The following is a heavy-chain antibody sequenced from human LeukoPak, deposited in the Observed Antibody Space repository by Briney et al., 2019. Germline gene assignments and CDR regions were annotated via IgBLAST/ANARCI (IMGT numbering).Heavy chain of an antibody. CDR3: ARDTKDWGSVFDY. V-gene: IGHV3-33*08. CDR1: GFTFSSYG. D-gene: IGHD7-27*01. J-gene: IGHJ4*02. CDR2: IWNDGSNE. Sequence: PGRSLRLSCAASGFTFSSYGMHWVRQAPGKGLELVAVIWNDGSNEYYADSVKGRFTISRDNSKNTLYLQMNSLRAEDTAVYYCARDTKDWGSVFDYWGQGVLVTVSS.